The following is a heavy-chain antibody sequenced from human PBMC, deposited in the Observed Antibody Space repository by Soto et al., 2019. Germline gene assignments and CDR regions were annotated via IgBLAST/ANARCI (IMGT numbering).Heavy chain of an antibody. J-gene: IGHJ6*02. CDR1: GFTFSSYA. CDR3: AREIVVVPAAKYQRGYGMDV. D-gene: IGHD2-2*01. V-gene: IGHV3-23*01. CDR2: ISGSGGST. Sequence: GGSLRLSCAASGFTFSSYAMSWVRQAPGKGLEWVSAISGSGGSTYYADSVKGRFTISRDNSKNTLYLQMNSLRAEDTAVYYCAREIVVVPAAKYQRGYGMDVWGQGTTVTVSS.